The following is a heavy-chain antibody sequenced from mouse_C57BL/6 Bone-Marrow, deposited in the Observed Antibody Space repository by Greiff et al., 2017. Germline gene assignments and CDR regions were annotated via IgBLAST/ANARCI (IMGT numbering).Heavy chain of an antibody. D-gene: IGHD2-1*01. Sequence: EVMLVESGEGLVKPGGSLKLSCAASGFTFSSYAMSWVRQTPEKRLEWVAYISSGGDYIYYADTVKGRFTISRDNARNTLYLQMSSLKSEDTAMYYCTRERGGLPDYFDYWGQGTTLTVSS. J-gene: IGHJ2*01. CDR3: TRERGGLPDYFDY. V-gene: IGHV5-9-1*02. CDR1: GFTFSSYA. CDR2: ISSGGDYI.